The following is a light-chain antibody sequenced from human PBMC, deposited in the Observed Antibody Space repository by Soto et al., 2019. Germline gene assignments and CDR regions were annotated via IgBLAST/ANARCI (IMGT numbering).Light chain of an antibody. CDR3: QQSDVSPRT. J-gene: IGKJ1*01. CDR1: QSISSY. Sequence: DIQMTQSPSSLSASVGDRVTITCLASQSISSYLNWYQQRPGKAPNLLIYDATRLHSGVPPRFSGSGYGTDFTLTITSLQLEDFATYYCQQSDVSPRTFGQGTKVDIK. V-gene: IGKV1-39*01. CDR2: DAT.